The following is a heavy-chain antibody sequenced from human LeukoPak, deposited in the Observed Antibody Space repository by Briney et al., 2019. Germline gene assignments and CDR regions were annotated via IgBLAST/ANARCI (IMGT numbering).Heavy chain of an antibody. CDR1: GGSVNTANYY. CDR3: ARDRYGDFEDY. D-gene: IGHD4-17*01. J-gene: IGHJ4*02. Sequence: SETLSLTCNVSGGSVNTANYYWTWIRQPPGKGLEWIGYISYSGTPYYNPSLNSRVTISLDTSKNQFSLRLNAVTAADTAMYYCARDRYGDFEDYWGQGTLVTVSS. CDR2: ISYSGTP. V-gene: IGHV4-30-4*08.